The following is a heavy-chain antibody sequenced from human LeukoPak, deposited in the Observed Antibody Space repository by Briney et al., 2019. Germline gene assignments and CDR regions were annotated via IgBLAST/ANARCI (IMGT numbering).Heavy chain of an antibody. J-gene: IGHJ4*02. CDR2: LRFDGLTK. Sequence: PGGSLRLSCTASGFSVSNRGMHWVRLAPGKRLEWVALLRFDGLTKYYADSVKGRFTISRDGSKNTLYLQMNSLRPEDTAIYYCAKASGWLADSWGQGTLVTVSS. CDR1: GFSVSNRG. V-gene: IGHV3-30*02. D-gene: IGHD6-19*01. CDR3: AKASGWLADS.